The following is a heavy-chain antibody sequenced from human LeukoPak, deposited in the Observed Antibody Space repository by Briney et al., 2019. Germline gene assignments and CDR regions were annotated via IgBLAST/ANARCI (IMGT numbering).Heavy chain of an antibody. J-gene: IGHJ6*02. Sequence: ASVKVSCKASGYTFTGYYVHWVRQAPGQGLEWMGWINPNSGGTNYAQKFQGRVTMTRDTSISTAYMELSRLRSDDTAVYYCARPLGYCNSTSCYAIYYGMDVWGQGTTVTVSS. CDR2: INPNSGGT. D-gene: IGHD2-2*01. CDR1: GYTFTGYY. CDR3: ARPLGYCNSTSCYAIYYGMDV. V-gene: IGHV1-2*02.